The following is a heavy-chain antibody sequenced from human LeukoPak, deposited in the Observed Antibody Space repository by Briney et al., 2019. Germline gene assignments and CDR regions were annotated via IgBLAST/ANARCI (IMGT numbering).Heavy chain of an antibody. D-gene: IGHD3-10*02. J-gene: IGHJ4*02. CDR1: GFTFSNFA. Sequence: GGSLRLSCVASGFTFSNFAMNWVRQAPGKGLERVSSITYNGANSYYADSVKGRFTISRDSSKNTLYLQMNSLRAEDTAVYYCAKESVGYVPVDWGQGTLVIVSS. V-gene: IGHV3-23*01. CDR3: AKESVGYVPVD. CDR2: ITYNGANS.